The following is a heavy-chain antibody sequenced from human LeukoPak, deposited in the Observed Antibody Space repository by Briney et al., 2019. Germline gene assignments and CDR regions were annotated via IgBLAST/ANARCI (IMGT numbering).Heavy chain of an antibody. Sequence: GGSLRLSCAASGFTFSSYWMSWVRQAPGKGLEWVANIKQDGSEKYYVDSVKGRFTISRDNAKNSLYLQMNSLRAEDTAVYYCARGRYSSGSYYFDYWGQGTLVTVSS. CDR2: IKQDGSEK. V-gene: IGHV3-7*01. D-gene: IGHD6-19*01. J-gene: IGHJ4*02. CDR1: GFTFSSYW. CDR3: ARGRYSSGSYYFDY.